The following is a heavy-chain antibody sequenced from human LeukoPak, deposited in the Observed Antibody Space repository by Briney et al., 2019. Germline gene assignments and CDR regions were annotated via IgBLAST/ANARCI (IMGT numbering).Heavy chain of an antibody. Sequence: GGSLRLSCAASGFTFSGSAMHWVRQASGKGLEWVGRIRSKANSYATAYAASVKGRFTISRDDSKNTAYLQMNSLKTEDTAVYYCTRRYYYDSSGYYYRDYGGQGTLVTVSS. V-gene: IGHV3-73*01. CDR1: GFTFSGSA. J-gene: IGHJ4*02. CDR3: TRRYYYDSSGYYYRDY. CDR2: IRSKANSYAT. D-gene: IGHD3-22*01.